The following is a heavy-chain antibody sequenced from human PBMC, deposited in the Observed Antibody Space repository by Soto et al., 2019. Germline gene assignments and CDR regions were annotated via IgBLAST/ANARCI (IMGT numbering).Heavy chain of an antibody. V-gene: IGHV4-61*01. Sequence: SETLSLTCTVSGGSVSSGSYYWSWIRQPPGKGLEWIGYIYYSGSTNYNPSLKSRVTISADTSKNQFSLKLSSVTAADTAVYYCARGESIAAAVNYFDYWGQGTLFTVSS. J-gene: IGHJ4*02. CDR2: IYYSGST. CDR1: GGSVSSGSYY. D-gene: IGHD6-13*01. CDR3: ARGESIAAAVNYFDY.